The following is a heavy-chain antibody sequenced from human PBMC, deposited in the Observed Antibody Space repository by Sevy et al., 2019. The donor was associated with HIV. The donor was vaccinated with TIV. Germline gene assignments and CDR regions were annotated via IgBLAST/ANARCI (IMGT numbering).Heavy chain of an antibody. D-gene: IGHD3-10*01. CDR3: ARERITMVEGVFITTYYHYGMDV. V-gene: IGHV3-7*03. J-gene: IGHJ6*02. CDR1: GFSFSSYW. Sequence: GGSLRLSCAASGFSFSSYWMSWVRQPPGKGLEWVANIKKDGSEKYYVDSVKGRFTISRDNAKNSLFLQMNSLRAEDTAVYYCARERITMVEGVFITTYYHYGMDVWGQGTTVTVSS. CDR2: IKKDGSEK.